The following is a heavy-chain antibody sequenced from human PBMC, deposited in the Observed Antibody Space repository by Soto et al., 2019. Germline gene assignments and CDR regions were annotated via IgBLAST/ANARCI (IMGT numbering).Heavy chain of an antibody. CDR1: GGSFSGYC. CDR2: INHSGST. D-gene: IGHD6-13*01. J-gene: IGHJ4*02. Sequence: QVQLQQWGAGLLKPSETLSLTCAVYGGSFSGYCWSWIRQPPGKGLEWIGEINHSGSTNYNPSLKSRVTISVDTSKSQFSLKLSSVTAADTAVYYCARGPKGYSSTWYLDWGQGTLVTVSS. V-gene: IGHV4-34*01. CDR3: ARGPKGYSSTWYLD.